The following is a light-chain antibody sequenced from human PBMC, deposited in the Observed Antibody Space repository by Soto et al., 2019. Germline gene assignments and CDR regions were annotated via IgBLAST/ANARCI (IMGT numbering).Light chain of an antibody. CDR3: QQSYSTPRT. CDR1: QSISSY. J-gene: IGKJ1*01. CDR2: AAS. Sequence: DLQLKQYPSSLSASVGDRVTITCRASQSISSYLNWYQQKPGKAPKLHIYAASSLQSGVPSRFSGSGSGTDFTLTISSLQPEDFATYYCQQSYSTPRTFGHGTKLDIK. V-gene: IGKV1-39*01.